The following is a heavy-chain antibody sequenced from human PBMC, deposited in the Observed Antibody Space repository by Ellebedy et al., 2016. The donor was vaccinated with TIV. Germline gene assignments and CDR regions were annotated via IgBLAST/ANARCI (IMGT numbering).Heavy chain of an antibody. J-gene: IGHJ4*02. CDR3: ATLIFQMVRGGD. CDR1: GFTFRDYY. Sequence: GESLKISCAASGFTFRDYYMSWIRQAPGKGLEWVSYISTSGDTISYAGSVKGRFTMSRDNAKNSLYLQMNSLRDEDTAVYYCATLIFQMVRGGDWGQGTLVTVSS. CDR2: ISTSGDTI. V-gene: IGHV3-11*04. D-gene: IGHD3-10*01.